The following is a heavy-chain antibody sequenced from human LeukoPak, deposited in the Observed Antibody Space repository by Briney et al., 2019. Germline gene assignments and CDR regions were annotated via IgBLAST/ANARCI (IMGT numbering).Heavy chain of an antibody. CDR1: GGSFSGYY. CDR3: ARGHTMIGEIYYYYYMDV. V-gene: IGHV4-34*01. D-gene: IGHD3-22*01. Sequence: SETLSLTCAVYGGSFSGYYWSWIRQPPGKGLEWIGEINHSGSTNYNPSLKSRVTISVDTSKNQFSLKLSSVTAADTAVYYCARGHTMIGEIYYYYYMDVWGKGTTVTVSS. J-gene: IGHJ6*03. CDR2: INHSGST.